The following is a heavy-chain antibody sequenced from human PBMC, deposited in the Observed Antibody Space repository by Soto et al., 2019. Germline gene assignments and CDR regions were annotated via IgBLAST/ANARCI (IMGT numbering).Heavy chain of an antibody. CDR1: GYTFTSYG. J-gene: IGHJ4*02. V-gene: IGHV1-18*01. CDR3: ARGRYGDY. D-gene: IGHD1-1*01. Sequence: QVHLVQSGAEVKKPGASVKVSCKASGYTFTSYGITWVRQAPGQGLEWMGWFSAHNGNTDYAQKLQGRVTVTRDTSTSTAYMELRSLISDDPAVYYCARGRYGDYWGQGALVTVSS. CDR2: FSAHNGNT.